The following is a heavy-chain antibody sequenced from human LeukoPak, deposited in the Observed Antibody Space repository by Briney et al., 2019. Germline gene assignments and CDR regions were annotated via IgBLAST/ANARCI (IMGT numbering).Heavy chain of an antibody. V-gene: IGHV1-18*01. CDR3: ARGYDYGDYVGDFDY. Sequence: ASVKVSCKASGYTFTSFPISWVRQAPGQGLEWMGWITTYNGYTKYAQKLQDRVTMTTDTPTTTAYMDLRGLRSDDTAVYYCARGYDYGDYVGDFDYWGQGTLVTVSS. D-gene: IGHD4-17*01. CDR1: GYTFTSFP. CDR2: ITTYNGYT. J-gene: IGHJ4*02.